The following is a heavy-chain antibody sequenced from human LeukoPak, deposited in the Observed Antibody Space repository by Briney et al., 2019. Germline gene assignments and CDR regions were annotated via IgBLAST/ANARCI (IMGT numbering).Heavy chain of an antibody. CDR1: GYTFTGYF. CDR2: INPNSGDT. J-gene: IGHJ4*02. Sequence: ASVKVSCKASGYTFTGYFMHWVRQAPGQGLEWMGRINPNSGDTNYVQNFQGRVTMTRDTSISTAYMELSRLRSDDTAAYYCARDLSSTSNWELDYWGQGTLVTVSS. D-gene: IGHD7-27*01. V-gene: IGHV1-2*06. CDR3: ARDLSSTSNWELDY.